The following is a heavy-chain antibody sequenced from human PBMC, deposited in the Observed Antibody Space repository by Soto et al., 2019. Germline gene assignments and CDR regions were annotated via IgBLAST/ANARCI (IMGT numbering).Heavy chain of an antibody. Sequence: QAQLVESGGGLVQPGGSLRLSCAASGFTFSDYYMSWIRQAPGKGLEWIXXXXXSGTYTNYADSVKGRFTISRDNAKXXXXXXXXXXXXXXXXXXXXXXXXXGDWGQGTLVTVSS. V-gene: IGHV3-11*05. J-gene: IGHJ4*02. CDR2: XXXSGTYT. CDR3: XXXXXGD. CDR1: GFTFSDYY.